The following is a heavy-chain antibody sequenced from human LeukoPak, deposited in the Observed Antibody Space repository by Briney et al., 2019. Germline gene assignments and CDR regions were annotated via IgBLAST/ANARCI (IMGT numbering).Heavy chain of an antibody. Sequence: SVKVSCKASGGTFSSYAISWVRQAPGQGLEWMGRIIPILGIANYAQKFQGRVTITADKSTSTAYMELSSLRSEDTAVYYCARPYCSSTSCYSXXXAFDIWGQGTMVTVSS. D-gene: IGHD2-2*01. V-gene: IGHV1-69*04. CDR1: GGTFSSYA. J-gene: IGHJ3*02. CDR3: ARPYCSSTSCYSXXXAFDI. CDR2: IIPILGIA.